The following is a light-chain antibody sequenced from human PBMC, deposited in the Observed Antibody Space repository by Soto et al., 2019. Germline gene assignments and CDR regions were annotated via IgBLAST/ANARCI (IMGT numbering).Light chain of an antibody. V-gene: IGKV3-20*01. CDR1: QSVSSSY. CDR2: GAS. Sequence: EIVLTQSPGTLSLSPGERATLSCRASQSVSSSYLDWYQQKPGQAPRLLIYGASSRATGIPDRFSGSGSGTDFTLTISRLESEDFAVYCCQQYGSSPYTFGQGTKLEIK. J-gene: IGKJ2*01. CDR3: QQYGSSPYT.